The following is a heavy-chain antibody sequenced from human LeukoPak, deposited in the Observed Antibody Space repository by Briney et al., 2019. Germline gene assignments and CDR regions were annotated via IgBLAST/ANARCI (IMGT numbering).Heavy chain of an antibody. CDR2: IIPIFGTA. V-gene: IGHV1-69*13. D-gene: IGHD6-19*01. J-gene: IGHJ6*02. Sequence: SVKVSCKASGGTFSSYAISWVRQAPGQGLEWMGGIIPIFGTANYAQKFQGRVTITADESTSTAYMELSSLRSEDTAVYYCAGPYSSGWYNGMDVWGQGTTVTVSS. CDR3: AGPYSSGWYNGMDV. CDR1: GGTFSSYA.